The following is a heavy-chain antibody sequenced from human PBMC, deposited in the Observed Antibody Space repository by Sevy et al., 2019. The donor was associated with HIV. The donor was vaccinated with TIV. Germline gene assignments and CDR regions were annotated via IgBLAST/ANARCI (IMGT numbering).Heavy chain of an antibody. CDR3: ARAVEDYSDSSGWDWYFDL. D-gene: IGHD3-22*01. CDR1: GITVSSNY. CDR2: IFASSNT. V-gene: IGHV3-66*01. J-gene: IGHJ2*01. Sequence: GGSLRLSCAVSGITVSSNYMGWVRQAPGKGLQWVSGIFASSNTHFADSVKGRFSISRDNSKNTLSLQMNSLSAEDTAVYYCARAVEDYSDSSGWDWYFDLGGRGTLVTVSS.